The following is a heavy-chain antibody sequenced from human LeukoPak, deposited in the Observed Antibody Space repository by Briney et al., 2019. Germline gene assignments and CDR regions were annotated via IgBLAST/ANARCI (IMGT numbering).Heavy chain of an antibody. CDR3: ARASRALGYYMDV. J-gene: IGHJ6*03. CDR2: ISSSSSYI. Sequence: GGSLRLSCAASGFTFSSYSMNWVRQAPGKGLEWVSSISSSSSYIYYADSVKGRFTISRDSAKNSLYLQMNSLRAEDTAVYYCARASRALGYYMDVWGKGTTVTISS. V-gene: IGHV3-21*04. D-gene: IGHD7-27*01. CDR1: GFTFSSYS.